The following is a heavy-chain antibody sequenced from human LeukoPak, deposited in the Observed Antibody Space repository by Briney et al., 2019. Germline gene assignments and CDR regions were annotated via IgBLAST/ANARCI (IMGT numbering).Heavy chain of an antibody. CDR1: GFTFSSYA. CDR2: ISYDGSNK. V-gene: IGHV3-30*04. D-gene: IGHD6-19*01. CDR3: ARAGYSSGWPTTLDY. Sequence: GGSLRLSCAASGFTFSSYAMHWVRQAPGKGLEWVAVISYDGSNKYYADSVKGRFTISRDNSKNTLYLQMNSLRAEDTAVYYCARAGYSSGWPTTLDYWGQGTLVTVSS. J-gene: IGHJ4*02.